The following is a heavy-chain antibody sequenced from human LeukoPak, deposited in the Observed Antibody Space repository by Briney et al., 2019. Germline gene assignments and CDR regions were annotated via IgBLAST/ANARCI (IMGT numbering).Heavy chain of an antibody. Sequence: GGSLRLSCAASGFIFSIYAMSWVRQAPGKGLEWVSVIYSGGSTYYADSVKGRFTISRDNSKNTLYLQMNSLRAEDTAVYYCARDRGYDILTGYYEYWGQGTLVTVSS. CDR3: ARDRGYDILTGYYEY. J-gene: IGHJ4*02. V-gene: IGHV3-66*01. CDR2: IYSGGST. CDR1: GFIFSIYA. D-gene: IGHD3-9*01.